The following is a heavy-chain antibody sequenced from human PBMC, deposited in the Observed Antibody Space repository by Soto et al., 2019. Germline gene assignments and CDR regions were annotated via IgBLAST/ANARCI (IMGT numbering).Heavy chain of an antibody. D-gene: IGHD5-18*01. CDR2: IYNSGIT. J-gene: IGHJ3*01. CDR3: AMVYPGDSDTRYSPSVRGQVVISADKSMNTAYLQWSSLRASDTAMYYCARPGICTSDSCYSFDV. V-gene: IGHV4-30-4*01. CDR1: GVSISSGDYS. Sequence: TSETLSLTCTLSGVSISSGDYSWSWVRQSPGKGMEWIGHIYNSGITYYNPSLKSRVVISIDTSRNQFSLRYNSLTAADRAVEWMAMVYPGDSDTRYSPSVRGQVVISADKSMNTAYLQWSSLRASDTAMYYCARPGICTSDSCYSFDVWGQGTMVTVSS.